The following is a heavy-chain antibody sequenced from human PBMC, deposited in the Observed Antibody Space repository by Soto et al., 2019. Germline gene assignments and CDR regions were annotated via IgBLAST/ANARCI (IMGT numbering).Heavy chain of an antibody. D-gene: IGHD6-6*01. CDR2: IYYSGST. J-gene: IGHJ6*02. CDR3: ARDGIAARRYYYYGMDV. V-gene: IGHV4-59*01. CDR1: GGSIISYY. Sequence: SETLALTCTVSGGSIISYYWSWIRQPPGKGLEWIGYIYYSGSTNYNPSLKSRVTISVDTSKNQFSLKLSSVTAADTAVYYCARDGIAARRYYYYGMDVWGQGNTVTVSS.